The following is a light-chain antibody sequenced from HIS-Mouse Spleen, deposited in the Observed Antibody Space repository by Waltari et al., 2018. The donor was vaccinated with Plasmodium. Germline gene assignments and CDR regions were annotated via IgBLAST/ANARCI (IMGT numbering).Light chain of an antibody. V-gene: IGKV3-20*01. CDR3: QQYGSAPLT. Sequence: EIVLTQSPGTLSLSPGERATLSCRASQSVSSSYLAWYQQKPGQPPRLLIYGASSSATGIPERFIGSGSGTDFALTISRLEPEDFAVYYCQQYGSAPLTFGGGTKVEIK. CDR2: GAS. J-gene: IGKJ4*01. CDR1: QSVSSSY.